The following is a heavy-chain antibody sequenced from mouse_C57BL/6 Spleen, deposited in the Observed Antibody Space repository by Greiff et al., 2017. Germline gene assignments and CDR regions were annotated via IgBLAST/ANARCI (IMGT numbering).Heavy chain of an antibody. V-gene: IGHV7-3*01. D-gene: IGHD4-1*01. CDR2: IRNKANGYTT. CDR1: GFTFTDYY. J-gene: IGHJ2*01. Sequence: DVMLVESGGGLVQPGGSLSLSCAASGFTFTDYYMSWVRQPPGKALEWLGFIRNKANGYTTEYSASVKGRFTISRDNSQSILYLQMNALRAEDSATYYCARYKTGTLDYWGQGTTLTVSS. CDR3: ARYKTGTLDY.